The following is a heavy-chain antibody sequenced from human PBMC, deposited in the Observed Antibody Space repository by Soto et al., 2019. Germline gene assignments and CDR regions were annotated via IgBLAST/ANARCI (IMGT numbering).Heavy chain of an antibody. CDR2: IYYSGST. J-gene: IGHJ4*02. CDR1: GGSISSGGYY. V-gene: IGHV4-31*03. D-gene: IGHD4-17*01. Sequence: PSETLSVTCTVSGGSISSGGYYWSWIRQDPGKGLEWIGYIYYSGSTYYNPSLKSRVTISVDTSKNQFSLKLSSVTAADTAVYYCASSYDYGDYRNLNFDYWGQGTLVTVST. CDR3: ASSYDYGDYRNLNFDY.